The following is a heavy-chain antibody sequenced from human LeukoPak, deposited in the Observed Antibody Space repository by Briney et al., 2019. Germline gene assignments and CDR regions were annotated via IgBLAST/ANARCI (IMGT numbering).Heavy chain of an antibody. J-gene: IGHJ5*02. Sequence: ASVKVSCKASGYTFTGYYMHWVRQAPGQGLEWMGWINPNSGGTNYAQKFQGRVTMTRDTSISTAYMELSRLRSDDTVVYYCARRGVDYYGSGSLHNWFDPWGQGTLVTVSS. CDR1: GYTFTGYY. D-gene: IGHD3-10*01. V-gene: IGHV1-2*02. CDR3: ARRGVDYYGSGSLHNWFDP. CDR2: INPNSGGT.